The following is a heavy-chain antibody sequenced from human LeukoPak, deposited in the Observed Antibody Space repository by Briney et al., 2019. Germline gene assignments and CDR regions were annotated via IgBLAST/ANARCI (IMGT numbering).Heavy chain of an antibody. CDR1: GGTFSSYT. D-gene: IGHD3-3*01. CDR2: IIPILGIA. CDR3: ARDSKYYDFWSGYSYNWFDP. V-gene: IGHV1-69*04. J-gene: IGHJ5*02. Sequence: SVKVSCKASGGTFSSYTISWVRQAPGQGLEWMGRIIPILGIANYAQKFQGRVTITADKSTSTAYMELSSLRSEDTAVDYCARDSKYYDFWSGYSYNWFDPWGQGTLVTVSS.